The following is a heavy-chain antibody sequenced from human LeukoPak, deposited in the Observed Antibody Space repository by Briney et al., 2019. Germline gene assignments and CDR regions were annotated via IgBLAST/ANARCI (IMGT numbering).Heavy chain of an antibody. CDR1: GFTFDDYA. J-gene: IGHJ4*02. V-gene: IGHV3-11*01. Sequence: GGSLRLSCAASGFTFDDYAMHWVRQAPGKGLEWVSYISSSGSTIYYADSVKGRFTISRDNAKNSLYLQMNSLRAEDTAVYYCARGPGYSSSRRLNNYFDYWGQGTLVTVSS. CDR2: ISSSGSTI. D-gene: IGHD6-13*01. CDR3: ARGPGYSSSRRLNNYFDY.